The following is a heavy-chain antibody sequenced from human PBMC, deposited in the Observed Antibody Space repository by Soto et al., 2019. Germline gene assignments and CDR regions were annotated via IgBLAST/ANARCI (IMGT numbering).Heavy chain of an antibody. V-gene: IGHV4-30-4*01. D-gene: IGHD4-17*01. CDR3: VREDDGGDRDYYGLDV. Sequence: QVQLQESGPGLVRPSQTLSLTCTVSGGSISSDHYHWTWIRQTPGKGLEWIGYIHYSGSVYYNPSLQSRVTMSVDTSKNLFSLILSSVTAADTAVYFCVREDDGGDRDYYGLDVWGQGTTVTVSS. J-gene: IGHJ6*02. CDR1: GGSISSDHYH. CDR2: IHYSGSV.